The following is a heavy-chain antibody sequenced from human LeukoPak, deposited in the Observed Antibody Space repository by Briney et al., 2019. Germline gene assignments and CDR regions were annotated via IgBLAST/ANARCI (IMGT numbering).Heavy chain of an antibody. CDR1: LFTFSSYW. CDR2: INNDGSST. Sequence: GGSLRLSCAASLFTFSSYWMHWVRHAPGKGLVWVSRINNDGSSTNYADSAKGRFTISRDNAKNTLYLQMNSLRAEDTAVYYCARDWDTDGMDVWGQGTTVTVSS. V-gene: IGHV3-74*01. D-gene: IGHD1-26*01. CDR3: ARDWDTDGMDV. J-gene: IGHJ6*02.